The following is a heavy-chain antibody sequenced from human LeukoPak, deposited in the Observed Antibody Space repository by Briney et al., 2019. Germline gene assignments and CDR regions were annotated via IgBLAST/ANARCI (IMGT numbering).Heavy chain of an antibody. CDR2: INPNSGGT. CDR1: GYSFTAYY. Sequence: GASVKVSCKASGYSFTAYYIHWLRQAPGQGLEWMGRINPNSGGTNYAQKFQGRVTMTRDTSISTAYMELSRLRSDDTAVYYCARDVSSGWYRGVYFDYWGQGTLVTVSS. J-gene: IGHJ4*02. CDR3: ARDVSSGWYRGVYFDY. D-gene: IGHD6-19*01. V-gene: IGHV1-2*06.